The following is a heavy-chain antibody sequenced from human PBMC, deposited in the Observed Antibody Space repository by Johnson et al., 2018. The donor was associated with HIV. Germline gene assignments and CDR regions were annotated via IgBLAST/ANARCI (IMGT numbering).Heavy chain of an antibody. D-gene: IGHD5-18*01. CDR3: ARRRGYSYGLTWGGYAFDI. Sequence: VQLVESGGGLVQPGGSLRLSCAASGFTFSDYYMSWIRQAPGKGLEWVANIKQDGSEKYYVDSVKGRFTISRDNAKNSLYLQMNSLRAEDTAVYYCARRRGYSYGLTWGGYAFDIWGQGTMVTVSS. CDR1: GFTFSDYY. V-gene: IGHV3-7*05. J-gene: IGHJ3*02. CDR2: IKQDGSEK.